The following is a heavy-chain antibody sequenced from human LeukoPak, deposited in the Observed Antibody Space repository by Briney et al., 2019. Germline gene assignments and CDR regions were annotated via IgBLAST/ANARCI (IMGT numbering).Heavy chain of an antibody. Sequence: SGPTLLKPTPTLTLTCTFSGFSLSTSGVGVGWIRQPPGKALKWLALLYWDDDKRYSPSLKSRLTITKDTSKNQVVLTMTNMDPVDTATYYCAHKTTYYDFWSGYSQPKSAYFDYWGQGTLVTVSS. CDR1: GFSLSTSGVG. J-gene: IGHJ4*02. D-gene: IGHD3-3*01. CDR3: AHKTTYYDFWSGYSQPKSAYFDY. CDR2: LYWDDDK. V-gene: IGHV2-5*02.